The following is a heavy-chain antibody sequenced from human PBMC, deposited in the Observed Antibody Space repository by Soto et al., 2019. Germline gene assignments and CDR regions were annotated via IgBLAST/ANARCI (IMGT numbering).Heavy chain of an antibody. Sequence: SETLSLTCAVFGGSISSYYWSRILQPPGKGLEWIGYIYYSGSTNYNPSLKSRVTISVDTSKNQFSLKLTSVTAADTAVYYCARSRYTSGWWTPPFDYWGQGTLVTVSS. D-gene: IGHD6-19*01. J-gene: IGHJ4*02. CDR3: ARSRYTSGWWTPPFDY. CDR1: GGSISSYY. CDR2: IYYSGST. V-gene: IGHV4-59*01.